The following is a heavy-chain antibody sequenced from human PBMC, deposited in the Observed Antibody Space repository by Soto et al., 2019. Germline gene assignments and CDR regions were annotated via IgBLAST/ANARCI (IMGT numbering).Heavy chain of an antibody. CDR3: AREYSSSSAFDY. J-gene: IGHJ4*02. V-gene: IGHV4-61*01. Sequence: PSDTLYITSTVSGGSVSSGSYYWSWIRQPPGKGLEWIGYTYYSGSTNYNPSLKSRVTISVDTSKNQFSLKLSSVTAADTAVYYCAREYSSSSAFDYWGQGTLVTVSS. CDR2: TYYSGST. D-gene: IGHD6-6*01. CDR1: GGSVSSGSYY.